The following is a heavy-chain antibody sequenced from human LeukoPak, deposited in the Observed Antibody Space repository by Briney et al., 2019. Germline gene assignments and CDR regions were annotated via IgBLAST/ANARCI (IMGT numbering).Heavy chain of an antibody. CDR3: AKDPYSSSPFPNY. D-gene: IGHD6-6*01. V-gene: IGHV3-74*01. CDR1: GFTFSSYW. CDR2: INSDGSST. J-gene: IGHJ4*02. Sequence: QPGGSLRLSCAASGFTFSSYWMHWVRQAPGKGLVWVSRINSDGSSTSYADSVKGRFTISRDNSKNTLYLLMNSLRAEDTAVYYCAKDPYSSSPFPNYWGQGTLVTVSS.